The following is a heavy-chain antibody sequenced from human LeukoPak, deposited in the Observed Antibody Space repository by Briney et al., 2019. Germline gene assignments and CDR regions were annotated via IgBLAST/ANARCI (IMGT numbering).Heavy chain of an antibody. J-gene: IGHJ3*02. D-gene: IGHD5-12*01. V-gene: IGHV3-23*01. Sequence: GGSLRLSCAASGFTFSSYTMNWVRQAPGKGPEWVSVISGGGGSTFYADSVKGRFTISRDNSKNTLYLQMNSLRAEDTAVYYCAKARYSGYAFDAFDMWGQGTMVSVSS. CDR1: GFTFSSYT. CDR2: ISGGGGST. CDR3: AKARYSGYAFDAFDM.